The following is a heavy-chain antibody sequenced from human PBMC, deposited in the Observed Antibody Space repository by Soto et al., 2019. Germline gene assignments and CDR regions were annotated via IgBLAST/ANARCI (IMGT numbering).Heavy chain of an antibody. CDR3: ADGGEWSFNFVY. Sequence: GGSLRLSCAASGLTLSNYAMSWLRQSPGKGLEWVSGISISGGNTYYADSVKGRFTISRGNSKNILYLQMNNVRAEDTAVYYCADGGEWSFNFVYWGQGTLVTVSS. V-gene: IGHV3-23*01. CDR1: GLTLSNYA. J-gene: IGHJ4*02. CDR2: ISISGGNT. D-gene: IGHD3-3*01.